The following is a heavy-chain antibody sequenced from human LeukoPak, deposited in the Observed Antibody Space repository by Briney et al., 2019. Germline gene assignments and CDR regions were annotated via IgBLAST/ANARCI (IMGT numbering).Heavy chain of an antibody. CDR3: ARRVGKFPTYYFDY. V-gene: IGHV4-31*03. CDR2: VYYSGRI. J-gene: IGHJ4*02. D-gene: IGHD1-1*01. CDR1: GGSISNGGHY. Sequence: SETLSLTCTVSGGSISNGGHYWSWIRQHPGKGLEWIGYVYYSGRINYNPSLKSRIAMSVDTSKNQFSLKLSSVTAADTAVYYCARRVGKFPTYYFDYWGQGTRVTVSS.